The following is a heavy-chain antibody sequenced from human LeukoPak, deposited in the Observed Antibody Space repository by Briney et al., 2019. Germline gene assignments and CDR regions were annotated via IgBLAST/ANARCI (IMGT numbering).Heavy chain of an antibody. V-gene: IGHV3-23*01. D-gene: IGHD2-8*01. J-gene: IGHJ4*02. Sequence: GGSLRLSCAASGFSFSNYAMNWVRQSPGKGLEWVSPLGDNDGRTFYADSVKGRFTISRDNSKNTLYLQMNSLRAEDTAVYYCAKMVREFYTISYYFDYWGQGTLVTVPS. CDR3: AKMVREFYTISYYFDY. CDR2: LGDNDGRT. CDR1: GFSFSNYA.